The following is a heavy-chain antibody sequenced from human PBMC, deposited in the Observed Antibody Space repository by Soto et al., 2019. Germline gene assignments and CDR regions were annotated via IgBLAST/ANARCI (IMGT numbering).Heavy chain of an antibody. Sequence: GGSLRLSCAASGFSLSPYWMHWVRQVPGRGLEWVARLSSDGFGAAYADSVEGRFFISRDIARNTLSLQMNSLRADDTAVYYCARDLGGPDYWGRGTSVTVSS. CDR3: ARDLGGPDY. CDR2: LSSDGFGA. V-gene: IGHV3-74*03. CDR1: GFSLSPYW. J-gene: IGHJ4*02. D-gene: IGHD3-16*01.